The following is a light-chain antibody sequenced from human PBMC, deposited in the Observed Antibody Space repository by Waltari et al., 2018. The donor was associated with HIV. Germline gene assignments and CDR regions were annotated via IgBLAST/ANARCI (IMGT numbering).Light chain of an antibody. V-gene: IGLV2-11*01. J-gene: IGLJ3*02. CDR2: DVS. Sequence: QSALTQPRSVSGSPGQSVTISCTGPSSDVGGYNYVSWYQQHPGKAPQLMIYDVSKRPSGVPDRFSGSKSGNTASLTISGLQAEDEADYYCCSYAGSYTWVFGGGTKLTVL. CDR1: SSDVGGYNY. CDR3: CSYAGSYTWV.